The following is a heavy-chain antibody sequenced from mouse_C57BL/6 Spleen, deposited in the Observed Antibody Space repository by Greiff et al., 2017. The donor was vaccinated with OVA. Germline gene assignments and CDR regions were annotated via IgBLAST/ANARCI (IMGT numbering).Heavy chain of an antibody. Sequence: VQLQESGTELVKPGASVKLSCKASGYTFTSYWMHWVKQRPGQGLEWIGNINPSNGGTNYNEKFKSKATLTVDKSSSTAYMQLSSLTSEDSAVYYCARGRGPYYAMDYWGQGTSVTVSS. CDR3: ARGRGPYYAMDY. CDR1: GYTFTSYW. CDR2: INPSNGGT. J-gene: IGHJ4*01. V-gene: IGHV1-53*01.